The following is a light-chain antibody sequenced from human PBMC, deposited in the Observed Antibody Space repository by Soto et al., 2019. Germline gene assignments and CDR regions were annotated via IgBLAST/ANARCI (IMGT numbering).Light chain of an antibody. CDR1: RSVRSY. CDR3: QQRYVWPPIT. CDR2: DAS. V-gene: IGKV3-11*01. Sequence: EIALTQSPATLSLSPGERATLSCRASRSVRSYLAWYQQKPGQAPRLLIYDASNRAAGIPARFSGSGSETDFTLTISNLEPEDFAVYYCQQRYVWPPITFGQGTRLEIK. J-gene: IGKJ5*01.